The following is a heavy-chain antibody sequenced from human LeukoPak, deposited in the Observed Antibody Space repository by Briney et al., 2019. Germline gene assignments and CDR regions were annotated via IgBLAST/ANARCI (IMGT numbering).Heavy chain of an antibody. CDR1: GGSFSDYY. CDR2: INHSGST. D-gene: IGHD3-22*01. V-gene: IGHV4-34*01. Sequence: PSETLSLTCAVYGGSFSDYYWSWIRQPPGKGLEWIGEINHSGSTNYSPSLKSQVTISVDTSKNQFSLKLSSVTAADTAVYYCARVLLDYDSSGYYYHSYFEYWGQGTLVTVSS. J-gene: IGHJ4*02. CDR3: ARVLLDYDSSGYYYHSYFEY.